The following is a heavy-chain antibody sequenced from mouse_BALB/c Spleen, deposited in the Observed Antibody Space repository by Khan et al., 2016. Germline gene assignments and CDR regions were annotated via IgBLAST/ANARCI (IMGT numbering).Heavy chain of an antibody. Sequence: EVQLVESGGGLVQPKGSLKLSCAASGFTFNTYAMNWVRQAPGKGLEWVARIRSKSNNYATYYADSVKDRFTISRDDSQSMLYLQMHNLKTEDKAMYYCDRHRCNGWYLDVWGGGTTLIISS. CDR3: DRHRCNGWYLDV. J-gene: IGHJ1*02. CDR1: GFTFNTYA. D-gene: IGHD2-14*01. CDR2: IRSKSNNYAT. V-gene: IGHV10-1*02.